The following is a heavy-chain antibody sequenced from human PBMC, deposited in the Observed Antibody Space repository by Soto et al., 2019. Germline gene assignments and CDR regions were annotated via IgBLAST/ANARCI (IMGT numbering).Heavy chain of an antibody. CDR3: VKDTPAWRQVWGYDY. Sequence: PXESLRLSCAASGFTFSSYAMSWVRQAPGKGLEWVSAISGSGGSTYYADSVKGRFTISRDNSENTLYLQMNGLRAEDTAVYYCVKDTPAWRQVWGYDYWGQGALVTVSS. CDR1: GFTFSSYA. D-gene: IGHD5-18*01. CDR2: ISGSGGST. J-gene: IGHJ4*02. V-gene: IGHV3-23*01.